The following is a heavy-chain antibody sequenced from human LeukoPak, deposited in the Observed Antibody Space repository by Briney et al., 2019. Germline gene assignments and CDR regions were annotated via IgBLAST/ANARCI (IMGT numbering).Heavy chain of an antibody. D-gene: IGHD1-7*01. CDR3: ARDKNWNYGYYYYYYYMDV. V-gene: IGHV4-39*07. J-gene: IGHJ6*03. CDR2: IYYSGST. CDR1: GGSISSSSYY. Sequence: SETLSLTCTVSGGSISSSSYYWGWIRQPPGKGLEWIGSIYYSGSTYYNPSLKSRVTISVDTSKNQFSLKLSSVTAADTAVYYCARDKNWNYGYYYYYYYMDVWGKGTTVTVSS.